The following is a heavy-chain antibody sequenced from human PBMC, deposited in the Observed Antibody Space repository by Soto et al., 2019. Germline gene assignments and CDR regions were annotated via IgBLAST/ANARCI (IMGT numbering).Heavy chain of an antibody. D-gene: IGHD6-13*01. CDR1: GGSISSGGYS. J-gene: IGHJ6*02. Sequence: PSETLSLTCAVSGGSISSGGYSWNWIRQPPGKGLEWIGYIYHSGNTLYNPSLKSQVTISVDTSKNQFSLNVISVTTADTAVYYCRRSSRYSTDVWGQGTTVTVSS. V-gene: IGHV4-30-2*03. CDR3: RRSSRYSTDV. CDR2: IYHSGNT.